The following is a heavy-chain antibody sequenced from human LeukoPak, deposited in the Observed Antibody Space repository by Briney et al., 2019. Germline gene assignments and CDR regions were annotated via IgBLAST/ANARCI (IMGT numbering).Heavy chain of an antibody. Sequence: SQTLSLTCALSRGSLTDYYYNWVSHPPGRGREWVGEINHSGSTTYHPSLKSRVIIAVGTSKNQFSLKLTSVTAADTAVYYCARVGDLFGAHRVRGLPPDYYYMDVWGKGGTVTVSS. CDR1: RGSLTDYY. V-gene: IGHV4-34*01. CDR3: ARVGDLFGAHRVRGLPPDYYYMDV. CDR2: INHSGST. D-gene: IGHD3-10*01. J-gene: IGHJ6*03.